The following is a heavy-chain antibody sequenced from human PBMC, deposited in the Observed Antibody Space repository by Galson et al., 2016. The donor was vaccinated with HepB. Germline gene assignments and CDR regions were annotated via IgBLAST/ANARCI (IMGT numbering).Heavy chain of an antibody. J-gene: IGHJ4*02. Sequence: SLRLSCAASGFTFSSYSMNWVRQAPGKGLEWVSAISSSSNSIHYADSVKGRFTISRDNAKNSLYLQMNSLRAEDTAVHYCARPIAATGKLGGFWGQGTLVTVSS. CDR1: GFTFSSYS. V-gene: IGHV3-21*01. D-gene: IGHD6-13*01. CDR3: ARPIAATGKLGGF. CDR2: ISSSSNSI.